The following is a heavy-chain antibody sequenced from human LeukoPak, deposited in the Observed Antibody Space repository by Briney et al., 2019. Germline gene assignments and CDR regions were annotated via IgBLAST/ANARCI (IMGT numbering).Heavy chain of an antibody. Sequence: GGSLRLSCAASGITFSRYAMSWVRQAPGKGLEWVSGISGSGGSTHYADSVKGRFTISRDNSKNTLYLQMNSLRAEDTAVYYCAKSHKGKDCSSTSCYFDYWGQGTLVTVSS. CDR1: GITFSRYA. V-gene: IGHV3-23*01. CDR2: ISGSGGST. J-gene: IGHJ4*02. CDR3: AKSHKGKDCSSTSCYFDY. D-gene: IGHD2-2*01.